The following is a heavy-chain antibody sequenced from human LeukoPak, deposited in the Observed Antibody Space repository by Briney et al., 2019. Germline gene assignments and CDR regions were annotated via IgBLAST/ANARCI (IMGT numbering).Heavy chain of an antibody. V-gene: IGHV4-39*01. D-gene: IGHD4-17*01. CDR2: VFYSGRT. Sequence: SETLSLTCTVSGGFIRDSGYYWGWIRQPPGKGLEWIGTVFYSGRTYYNSSLQSRVTISVDTSKNQFSLRLSSVTPADTAIYYCARLSNDYGDYGGHYWGQGTLVTVSP. CDR1: GGFIRDSGYY. J-gene: IGHJ4*02. CDR3: ARLSNDYGDYGGHY.